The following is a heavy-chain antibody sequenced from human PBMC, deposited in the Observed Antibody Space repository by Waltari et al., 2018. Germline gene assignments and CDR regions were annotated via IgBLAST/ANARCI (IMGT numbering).Heavy chain of an antibody. V-gene: IGHV4-61*02. Sequence: QVLLQESGPGLVQASQTLSLTCTVSGDSIRSADSSWSWIRRPAGKEMQWMGRVPSTGGANYYPSLKRRATISVDSSKNEFSLSLTSVTAADTATYYCAREDLAVRKTGGFDYWGQGVMVSVSS. J-gene: IGHJ4*02. CDR1: GDSIRSADSS. D-gene: IGHD6-19*01. CDR2: VPSTGGA. CDR3: AREDLAVRKTGGFDY.